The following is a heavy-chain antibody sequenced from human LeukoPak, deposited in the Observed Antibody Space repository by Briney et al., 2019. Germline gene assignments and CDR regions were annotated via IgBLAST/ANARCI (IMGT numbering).Heavy chain of an antibody. CDR3: ARLKMATITPYSDY. CDR1: GGSISSYY. Sequence: PSETLSLTCTVSGGSISSYYWSWIRQPPGKGLEWIGYIYYSGSTNYNPSLKSRVTISVDTSKNQFSLKLSSVTAADTAVYYCARLKMATITPYSDYWGQGTLVTVSS. J-gene: IGHJ4*02. V-gene: IGHV4-59*01. D-gene: IGHD5-24*01. CDR2: IYYSGST.